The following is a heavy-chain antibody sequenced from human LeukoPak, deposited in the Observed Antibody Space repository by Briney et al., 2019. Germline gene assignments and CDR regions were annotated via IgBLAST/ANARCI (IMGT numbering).Heavy chain of an antibody. D-gene: IGHD2-15*01. J-gene: IGHJ5*02. V-gene: IGHV3-23*01. CDR1: GFTFSSYA. Sequence: GGSLRLSCAASGFTFSSYAMSWLRQAPGKGLEWVSAISGSGGSTYYADSVKGRFTISRDNSKNTLYLQMNSLRAEDTAVYYCAKDPTVVVVAAAPPLRSPWGQGTLVTVSS. CDR3: AKDPTVVVVAAAPPLRSP. CDR2: ISGSGGST.